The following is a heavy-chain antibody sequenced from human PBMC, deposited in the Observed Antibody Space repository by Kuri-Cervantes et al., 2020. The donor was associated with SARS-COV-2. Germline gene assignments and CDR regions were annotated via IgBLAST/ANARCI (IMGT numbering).Heavy chain of an antibody. CDR2: INPDGSYT. CDR1: GFTFSSYW. V-gene: IGHV3-74*01. Sequence: GGSLRLSCAASGFTFSSYWMHWVRQAPGKGLVWVSRINPDGSYTNNADSVKGRFTISRDNAKNSLYLQMNSLRAEDTAVYYCAKGQMATTTAGVFDYWGQGTLVTVSS. D-gene: IGHD5-24*01. J-gene: IGHJ4*02. CDR3: AKGQMATTTAGVFDY.